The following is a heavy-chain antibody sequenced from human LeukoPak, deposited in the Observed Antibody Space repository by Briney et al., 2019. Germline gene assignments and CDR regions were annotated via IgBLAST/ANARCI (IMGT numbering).Heavy chain of an antibody. Sequence: GGSLRLSCAASGFTFNDHAMYWVRQAPGKGLEWVLGINWNSDNIGYADSVKGRFTISRDDAKNSLFLHMNSLRTEDTALYYCARASYYYDTTGLGTVDIWGQGTMVTVSS. CDR3: ARASYYYDTTGLGTVDI. J-gene: IGHJ3*02. D-gene: IGHD3-22*01. CDR1: GFTFNDHA. CDR2: INWNSDNI. V-gene: IGHV3-9*01.